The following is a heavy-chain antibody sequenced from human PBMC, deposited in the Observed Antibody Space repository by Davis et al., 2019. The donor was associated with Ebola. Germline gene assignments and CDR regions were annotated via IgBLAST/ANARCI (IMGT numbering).Heavy chain of an antibody. J-gene: IGHJ6*02. D-gene: IGHD3-3*01. Sequence: PGGSLRLSCAASGFTFSSYAMSWVRQAPGKGLEWVSAISGSGGSTYYADSVKGRFTISRDNAKNSLYLQMNSLRAEDTAVYYCARVDSGYDFWSGYRLYYYGMDVWGQGTTVTVSS. CDR1: GFTFSSYA. CDR3: ARVDSGYDFWSGYRLYYYGMDV. CDR2: ISGSGGST. V-gene: IGHV3-23*01.